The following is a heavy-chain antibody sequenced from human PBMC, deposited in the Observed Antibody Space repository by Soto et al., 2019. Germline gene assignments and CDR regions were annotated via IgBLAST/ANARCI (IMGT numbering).Heavy chain of an antibody. V-gene: IGHV4-31*03. CDR3: ARVSATMVRGVINWYFDL. CDR2: IYYSRST. CDR1: GGSISSGGYY. J-gene: IGHJ2*01. D-gene: IGHD3-10*01. Sequence: QVQLQESGPGLVKPSQTLSLTCTVSGGSISSGGYYWSWIRQHPGKGLEWIGYIYYSRSTYYNPSLKSRVTISVDTSKNQFSLKLSSVTAADTAVYYCARVSATMVRGVINWYFDLWGRGTLVTVSS.